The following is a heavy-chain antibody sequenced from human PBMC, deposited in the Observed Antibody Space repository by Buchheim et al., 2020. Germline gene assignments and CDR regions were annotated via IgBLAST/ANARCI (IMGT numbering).Heavy chain of an antibody. V-gene: IGHV4-39*01. J-gene: IGHJ4*02. CDR3: ARLGRAVTGVHFDF. Sequence: QLQLQESGPGLVKPSETVSLSCTVFGGSFTSSSYYWAWIRQSPGKGLEWIGSLYYTGSTDYHPSLKSRVSTSIAPSQNQFSLKLTSVTAADTAVYYCARLGRAVTGVHFDFWGQGTL. CDR2: LYYTGST. D-gene: IGHD6-19*01. CDR1: GGSFTSSSYY.